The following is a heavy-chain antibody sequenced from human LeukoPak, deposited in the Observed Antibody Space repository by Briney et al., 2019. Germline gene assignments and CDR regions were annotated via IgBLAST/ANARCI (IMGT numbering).Heavy chain of an antibody. Sequence: GGSLRLSCAASGFTFSSYAMSWDRQAPGKGLEWVSAISGSGGSTYYADSVKGRFTISRDNSKNTLYLQMNSLRAEDTAVYYCAKGRRFLEWNENDYWGQGTLVTVSS. V-gene: IGHV3-23*01. J-gene: IGHJ4*02. CDR1: GFTFSSYA. CDR3: AKGRRFLEWNENDY. D-gene: IGHD3-3*01. CDR2: ISGSGGST.